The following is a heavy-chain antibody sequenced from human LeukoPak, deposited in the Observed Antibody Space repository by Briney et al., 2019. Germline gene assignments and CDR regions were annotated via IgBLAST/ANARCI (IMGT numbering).Heavy chain of an antibody. D-gene: IGHD1-26*01. V-gene: IGHV3-30*03. CDR1: GFTFSSNG. CDR3: ARDQMRGSFSDFDY. CDR2: ISHDGSKK. Sequence: GRSLRLSCAASGFTFSSNGMHWVRQAPGKGLEWVAVISHDGSKKYHADSVKGRFTISRDNSKNTLYMQMSSLSAEDTAIYYCARDQMRGSFSDFDYWGQGTLVTVSS. J-gene: IGHJ4*02.